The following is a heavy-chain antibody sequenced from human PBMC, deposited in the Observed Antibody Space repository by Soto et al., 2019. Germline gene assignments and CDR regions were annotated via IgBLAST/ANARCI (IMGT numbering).Heavy chain of an antibody. CDR3: ARGHYGMDV. J-gene: IGHJ6*02. Sequence: GWSLRLSCAASGFIVSSNYMNLVRQATGKGLEWVSVLYSGGRSYSADSVKGRFTISRDNYKNTVYLQMNSLRTEDTAVYYCARGHYGMDVWGQGTTVTVS. V-gene: IGHV3-53*01. CDR1: GFIVSSNY. CDR2: LYSGGRS.